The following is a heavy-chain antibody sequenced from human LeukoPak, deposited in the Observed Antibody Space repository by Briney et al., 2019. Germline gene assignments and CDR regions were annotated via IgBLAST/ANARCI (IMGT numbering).Heavy chain of an antibody. J-gene: IGHJ5*02. D-gene: IGHD1-1*01. CDR1: GYTFTDYY. Sequence: ASVKVSCKASGYTFTDYYMHWVRQAPGQGLEWVGWINPHSGGTDHAQKFQGRVTMTRDTSISTAYVELSRLRSEDTAVYYCARDRGYTERQNWFDPWGQGTLVTVSS. CDR2: INPHSGGT. V-gene: IGHV1-2*02. CDR3: ARDRGYTERQNWFDP.